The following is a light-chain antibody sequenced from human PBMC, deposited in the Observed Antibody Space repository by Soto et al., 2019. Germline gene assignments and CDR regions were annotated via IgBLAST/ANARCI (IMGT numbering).Light chain of an antibody. CDR3: GAWDGSLDTQV. CDR1: SSNIGNNY. V-gene: IGLV1-51*01. Sequence: QSVLTQPPSVSAAPGQKVTISCSGSSSNIGNNYVSWYQQLPGTVPKLLIFDNDKRPSGIPDRFSGSKSGTSATLGIIGLQTGDEADYYCGAWDGSLDTQVFGGGTKLTVL. CDR2: DND. J-gene: IGLJ2*01.